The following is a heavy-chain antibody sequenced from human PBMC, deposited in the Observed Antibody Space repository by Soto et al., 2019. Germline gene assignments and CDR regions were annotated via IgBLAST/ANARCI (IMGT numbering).Heavy chain of an antibody. Sequence: GGSLRLSCAASGFTFSSYGMDWVRQAPGKGLEWVAVIWYDGSNKYYADSVKGRFTISRDNSKNTLYLQMNSLRAEDTAVYYCARDPYGSGSALHYFDYWGQGTLVTVSS. CDR3: ARDPYGSGSALHYFDY. CDR1: GFTFSSYG. D-gene: IGHD3-10*01. V-gene: IGHV3-33*01. CDR2: IWYDGSNK. J-gene: IGHJ4*02.